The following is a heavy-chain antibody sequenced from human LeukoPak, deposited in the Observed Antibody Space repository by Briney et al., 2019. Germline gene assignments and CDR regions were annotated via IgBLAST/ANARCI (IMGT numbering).Heavy chain of an antibody. CDR3: ARDFSGSYIFDY. CDR2: ISGSSSSI. V-gene: IGHV3-21*01. CDR1: GFTFSSYS. J-gene: IGHJ4*02. Sequence: GGSLRLSCAASGFTFSSYSMNWVRQAPGKGLEWVSSISGSSSSIYYADSVKGRFTISRDNAKNSLYLQMNSLRAEDTAVYYCARDFSGSYIFDYWGQGTLVTVSS. D-gene: IGHD1-26*01.